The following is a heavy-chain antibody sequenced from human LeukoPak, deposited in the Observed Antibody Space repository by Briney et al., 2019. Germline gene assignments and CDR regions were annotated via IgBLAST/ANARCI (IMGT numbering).Heavy chain of an antibody. CDR3: AKIGDSGSYWDFDS. CDR2: IDPRNGGT. Sequence: ASVKVSCKPSGYTFTHYFTHWVRQAPGQGLEWMGWIDPRNGGTRYAQNFQGRVTMTRDTSISTAYMELSSLTSDDTAMYYCAKIGDSGSYWDFDSWGQGTLVTVSS. D-gene: IGHD1-26*01. CDR1: GYTFTHYF. V-gene: IGHV1-2*02. J-gene: IGHJ4*02.